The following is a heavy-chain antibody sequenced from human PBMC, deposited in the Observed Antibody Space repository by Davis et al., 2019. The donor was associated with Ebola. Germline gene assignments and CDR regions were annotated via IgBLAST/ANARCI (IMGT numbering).Heavy chain of an antibody. CDR2: INHSGRS. J-gene: IGHJ6*02. Sequence: PSETLSLTCAVYGGSFSSFYWSWIRQPPGKGLEWIGEINHSGRSNNNPSLKSRVTISVDTSKNQFSLKLSSVTAADTAVYYCARGASMDVWGQGTTVTVSS. CDR3: ARGASMDV. V-gene: IGHV4-34*01. CDR1: GGSFSSFY.